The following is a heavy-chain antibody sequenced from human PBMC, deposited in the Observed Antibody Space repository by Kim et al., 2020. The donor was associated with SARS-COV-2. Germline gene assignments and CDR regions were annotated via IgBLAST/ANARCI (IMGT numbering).Heavy chain of an antibody. CDR3: ARDNMTAVYYYYYYGLNV. J-gene: IGHJ6*02. V-gene: IGHV3-33*01. D-gene: IGHD4-4*01. Sequence: GGSLRLSCAASGFTFSSYGMHWVRQAPGKGLEWVAVIWYDGSNKYYADSVKGRFTISRDNSKNTLYLQMNSLRAEDTAVYYCARDNMTAVYYYYYYGLNVWGQGNTVTLSS. CDR1: GFTFSSYG. CDR2: IWYDGSNK.